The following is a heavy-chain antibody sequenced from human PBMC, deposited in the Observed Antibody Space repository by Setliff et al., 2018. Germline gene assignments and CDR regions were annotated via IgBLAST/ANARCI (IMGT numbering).Heavy chain of an antibody. Sequence: ASVKVSCKASGYTLINYGISWVRQAPGQGLEWMGWIGAYTGNTNYAQKFQGRVTMTTDTSTSTAYMELRSLRSDDTAVYYCSRLVRYCTTTTCQSVPGAEVWGQGALVTVSS. D-gene: IGHD2-8*01. CDR3: SRLVRYCTTTTCQSVPGAEV. J-gene: IGHJ4*02. CDR1: GYTLINYG. V-gene: IGHV1-18*01. CDR2: IGAYTGNT.